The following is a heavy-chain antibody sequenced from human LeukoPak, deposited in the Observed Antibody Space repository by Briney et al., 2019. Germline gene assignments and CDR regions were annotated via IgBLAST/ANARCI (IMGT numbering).Heavy chain of an antibody. Sequence: GGSLRLSCAASGFTFDDYGMSWVRQAPGKGLEWVSGINWNGGSTGYADSVKGRFTISRDNAKNSLYLQMNSLRAEDTALYYCARDFLTGPNTGGAFDIWGQGTMVTVSS. D-gene: IGHD3-10*01. V-gene: IGHV3-20*04. CDR2: INWNGGST. J-gene: IGHJ3*02. CDR1: GFTFDDYG. CDR3: ARDFLTGPNTGGAFDI.